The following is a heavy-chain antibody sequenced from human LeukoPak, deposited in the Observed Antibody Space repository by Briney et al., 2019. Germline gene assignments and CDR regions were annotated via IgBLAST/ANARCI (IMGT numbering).Heavy chain of an antibody. CDR2: INHSGST. J-gene: IGHJ3*01. V-gene: IGHV4-34*01. CDR3: ARDKSNDAFDL. CDR1: GGSFSGYY. Sequence: SETLSLTCAVYGGSFSGYYWSWIRQPPGKGLEWIGEINHSGSTNYNPSXKSRVTISVDTSKNQFSLKLSSVTAADTAVYYCARDKSNDAFDLWGQGTMVTVSS.